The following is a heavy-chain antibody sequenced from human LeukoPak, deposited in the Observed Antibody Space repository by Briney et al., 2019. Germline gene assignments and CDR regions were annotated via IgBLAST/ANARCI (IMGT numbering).Heavy chain of an antibody. CDR2: ISSSGSTI. Sequence: GESLRLSCAASGFTFSSYEMNWVRQAPGKGLEWVSYISSSGSTIYYADSVKGRFTISRDNAKNSLYLQMNSLRAEDTAVYYCARAQFCSGGSCYFENLDYWGQGTLVTVHS. CDR1: GFTFSSYE. CDR3: ARAQFCSGGSCYFENLDY. J-gene: IGHJ4*02. V-gene: IGHV3-48*03. D-gene: IGHD2-15*01.